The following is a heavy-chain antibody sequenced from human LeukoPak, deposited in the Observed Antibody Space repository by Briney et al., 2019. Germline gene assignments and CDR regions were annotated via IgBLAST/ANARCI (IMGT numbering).Heavy chain of an antibody. D-gene: IGHD1-26*01. CDR3: AREVGTPQAFDV. CDR1: RFTFSNYG. CDR2: INSRSSTI. Sequence: GGSLRLSCAASRFTFSNYGVNWVRQAPGKGLEWVSYINSRSSTIYYVDSVRGRFTISRDNAKNSLYLQMNSLKAEDTAIYYCAREVGTPQAFDVWGQGTMVTVSS. J-gene: IGHJ3*01. V-gene: IGHV3-48*01.